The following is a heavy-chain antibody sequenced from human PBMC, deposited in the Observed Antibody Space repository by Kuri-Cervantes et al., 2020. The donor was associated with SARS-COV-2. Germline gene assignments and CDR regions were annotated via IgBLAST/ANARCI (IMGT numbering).Heavy chain of an antibody. D-gene: IGHD6-19*01. V-gene: IGHV3-66*03. Sequence: GGSLRLSCAASGFTVSSNYMSWVRQAPGKGLEWVSVIYSCGSTYYADSVKGRFTISRDNSKNTLYLQMNSLRAEDTAVYYCARELGSSGWNDAFDIWGQGTMVTVSS. CDR3: ARELGSSGWNDAFDI. CDR1: GFTVSSNY. CDR2: IYSCGST. J-gene: IGHJ3*02.